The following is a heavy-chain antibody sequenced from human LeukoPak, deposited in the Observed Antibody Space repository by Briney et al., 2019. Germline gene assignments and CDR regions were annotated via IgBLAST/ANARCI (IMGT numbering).Heavy chain of an antibody. J-gene: IGHJ4*02. D-gene: IGHD3-9*01. Sequence: GESLKISCKGSGYSFSNYWIGWVRQMPGKGLEWVGIILPGNSDTRYSPSFQGQVPMSADKSISTDYLQWSSLKAADTAMYYCARQYYDILTDPNYFDSWGQGTLVTVSS. CDR2: ILPGNSDT. CDR1: GYSFSNYW. CDR3: ARQYYDILTDPNYFDS. V-gene: IGHV5-51*01.